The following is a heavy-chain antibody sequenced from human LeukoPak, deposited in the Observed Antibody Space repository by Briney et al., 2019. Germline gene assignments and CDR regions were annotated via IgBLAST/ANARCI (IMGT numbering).Heavy chain of an antibody. V-gene: IGHV3-73*01. D-gene: IGHD3-22*01. CDR2: IRSKANSYAT. CDR3: AKQFEAAMIVGGENPWFDY. J-gene: IGHJ4*02. Sequence: PGGSLKLSCAASGFTFSGSAMHWVRQASGKGLEWVGRIRSKANSYATAYAASVKGRFTISRDDSKNTAYLQMNSLRAEDTAVYCCAKQFEAAMIVGGENPWFDYWGQGTLVTVSS. CDR1: GFTFSGSA.